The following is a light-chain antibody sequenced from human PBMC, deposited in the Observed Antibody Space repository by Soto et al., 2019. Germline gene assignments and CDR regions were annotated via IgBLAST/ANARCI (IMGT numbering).Light chain of an antibody. Sequence: EIVMTQSPATLSVSPGERATLSCRASQSVSSNLAWYQQKPGQAPRLLIYGASTRATGIQARFSGSGSGTDFTLTIRRLEPEDFAVYYCKQYGSSPRTFGQGTKVDIK. V-gene: IGKV3-15*01. CDR1: QSVSSN. CDR3: KQYGSSPRT. J-gene: IGKJ1*01. CDR2: GAS.